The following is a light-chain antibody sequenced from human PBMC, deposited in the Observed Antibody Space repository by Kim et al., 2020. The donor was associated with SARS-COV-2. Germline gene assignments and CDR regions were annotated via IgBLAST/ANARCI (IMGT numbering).Light chain of an antibody. V-gene: IGLV2-14*03. J-gene: IGLJ2*01. Sequence: QSALTQPASVSGSPGQSITISCTGTSSDVGGYNYVSLYQQHPGKAPKLMIYDVSNRPSGVSNRFSGSKSGNTASLTISGLQAEDEADYYCSSYTSSSTLVVFGGGTQLTVL. CDR3: SSYTSSSTLVV. CDR1: SSDVGGYNY. CDR2: DVS.